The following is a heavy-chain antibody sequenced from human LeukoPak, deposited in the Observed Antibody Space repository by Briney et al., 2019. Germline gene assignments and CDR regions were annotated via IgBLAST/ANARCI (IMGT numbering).Heavy chain of an antibody. V-gene: IGHV3-9*01. J-gene: IGHJ6*02. CDR2: ISWNSGSI. D-gene: IGHD6-19*01. CDR3: AKDMGYSSGWYYYYYGMDV. CDR1: GFTFSSYA. Sequence: GGSLRLSCAASGFTFSSYAMSWVRQAPGKGLEWVSGISWNSGSIGYADSVKGRFTISRDNAKNSLYLQMNSLRAEDTALYYCAKDMGYSSGWYYYYYGMDVWGQGTTVTVSS.